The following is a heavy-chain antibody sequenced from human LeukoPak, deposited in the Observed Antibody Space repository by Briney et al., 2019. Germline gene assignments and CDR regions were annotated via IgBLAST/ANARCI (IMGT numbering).Heavy chain of an antibody. CDR1: GFTFSSYS. CDR2: ISSSSNYI. Sequence: KTGGSLRLSCAASGFTFSSYSMNWVRQAPGKGLEWVSSISSSSNYIYYADSVKGRFTISRDNAKNSLYLQMNSLKTEDTAVYYCSTVEWYHLQHWGQGTLVTVSS. CDR3: STVEWYHLQH. D-gene: IGHD3-3*01. V-gene: IGHV3-21*03. J-gene: IGHJ1*01.